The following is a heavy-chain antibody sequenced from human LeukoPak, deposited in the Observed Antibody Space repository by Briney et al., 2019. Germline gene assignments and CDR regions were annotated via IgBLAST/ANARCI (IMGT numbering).Heavy chain of an antibody. CDR3: AVLYYYDSSGFYSNDVFDI. J-gene: IGHJ3*02. CDR2: IWYDGSNK. Sequence: PGGSLRLSCAASGFTFSSYEMNWVRQAPGKGLEWVAVIWYDGSNKYYADSVKGRFTISRDNSKNTLYLQMNSLRGEDTAVYHCAVLYYYDSSGFYSNDVFDIWGQGTMVTVSA. CDR1: GFTFSSYE. D-gene: IGHD3-22*01. V-gene: IGHV3-33*03.